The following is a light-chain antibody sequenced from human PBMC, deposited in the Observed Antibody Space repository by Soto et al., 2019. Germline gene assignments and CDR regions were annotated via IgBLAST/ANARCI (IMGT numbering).Light chain of an antibody. J-gene: IGKJ1*01. CDR1: QSVSSY. Sequence: EIVLTQSPATLSLSPGERATLSCRACQSVSSYLAWYQQKPGQAPRLLIYDASNRATGIPARFSGSGSGTDFTLTISSLGPEDFAVYYCQQRSNWPWTFGQGTKVDIK. CDR2: DAS. V-gene: IGKV3-11*01. CDR3: QQRSNWPWT.